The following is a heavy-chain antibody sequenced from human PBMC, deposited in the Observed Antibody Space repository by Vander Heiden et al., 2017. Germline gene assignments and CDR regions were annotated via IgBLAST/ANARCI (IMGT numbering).Heavy chain of an antibody. CDR2: ISDRGDVV. Sequence: QVQLVESGGALVTPGGSLRLSCAASGFTFRDYYMGWIRQAPGKGLEWISYISDRGDVVFYADSVEGRFTASRDDAKNSLDLQMNNLRGEDTAVYYCARAILGGVFNIWGQGTVVTVSS. CDR1: GFTFRDYY. V-gene: IGHV3-11*01. D-gene: IGHD3-3*01. CDR3: ARAILGGVFNI. J-gene: IGHJ3*02.